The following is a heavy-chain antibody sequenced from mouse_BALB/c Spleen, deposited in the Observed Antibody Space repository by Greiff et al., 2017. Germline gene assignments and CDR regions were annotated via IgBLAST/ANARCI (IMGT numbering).Heavy chain of an antibody. CDR3: ARAGGWLRYFDV. CDR2: INPSSGYT. J-gene: IGHJ1*01. D-gene: IGHD2-3*01. CDR1: GYTFTSYT. Sequence: QVQLQQSGAELARPGASVKMSCKASGYTFTSYTMHWVKQRPGQGLEWIGYINPSSGYTNYNQKFKDKATLTADKSSSTAYMQLSSLTSEDSAVYYCARAGGWLRYFDVWGAGTTVTVSS. V-gene: IGHV1-4*01.